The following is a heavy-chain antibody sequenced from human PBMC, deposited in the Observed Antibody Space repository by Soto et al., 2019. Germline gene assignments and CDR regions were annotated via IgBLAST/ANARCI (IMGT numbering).Heavy chain of an antibody. D-gene: IGHD3-3*01. Sequence: ASVKVSCKXPGDTITSYYLNWVRQAPGQGLEWMGVINPHGGSTKYAQKFQGRVTMTRDTSRSTVYMELRSLRSDDTAIYYCARSSGGNFGIIIEGSNWFDPWGQGTLVTVSS. V-gene: IGHV1-46*01. J-gene: IGHJ5*02. CDR3: ARSSGGNFGIIIEGSNWFDP. CDR2: INPHGGST. CDR1: GDTITSYY.